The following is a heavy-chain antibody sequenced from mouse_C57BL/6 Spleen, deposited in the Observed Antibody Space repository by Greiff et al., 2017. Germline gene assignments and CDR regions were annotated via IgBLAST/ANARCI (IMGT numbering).Heavy chain of an antibody. D-gene: IGHD1-1*01. Sequence: VQLQQSGPELVKPGDSVKISCKASGYSFTGYFMNWVMQSHGKSLEWIGRINPYNGDTFYNQKFKGKATLTVDKSSSTAHMELRSLTSEDSAVYYCARGQGDYYGSSYIPFAYWGQGTLVTVSA. V-gene: IGHV1-20*01. J-gene: IGHJ3*01. CDR2: INPYNGDT. CDR1: GYSFTGYF. CDR3: ARGQGDYYGSSYIPFAY.